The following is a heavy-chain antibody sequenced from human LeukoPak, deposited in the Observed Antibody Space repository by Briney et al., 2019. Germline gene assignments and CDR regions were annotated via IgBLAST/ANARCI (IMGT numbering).Heavy chain of an antibody. Sequence: PSETLSLTCAVYGGSFSGYYWSWIRQPPGKGLEWIGEINHSGSTNYNPSLKSRVTISVDTSKNQFSLKLSSVTAADTAVYYCARLGMSGIFGVVTRPYNWFDPWGQGTLVTVSS. CDR1: GGSFSGYY. CDR2: INHSGST. J-gene: IGHJ5*02. V-gene: IGHV4-34*01. CDR3: ARLGMSGIFGVVTRPYNWFDP. D-gene: IGHD3-3*01.